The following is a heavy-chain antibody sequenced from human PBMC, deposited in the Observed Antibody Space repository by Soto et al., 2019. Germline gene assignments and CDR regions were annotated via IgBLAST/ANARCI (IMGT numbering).Heavy chain of an antibody. D-gene: IGHD3-10*01. V-gene: IGHV2-5*02. J-gene: IGHJ5*02. Sequence: QITLKESGPTLVKPTQTLTLTCTFSGFSFSTSGVGVGWVRQPPGKALEWLALIYWDNDKRYRPSLRSRLAITTDTSKNQVVLTMTNMDPVDTATYYCVSGSFPNWFDPWGQGILVTVSS. CDR1: GFSFSTSGVG. CDR2: IYWDNDK. CDR3: VSGSFPNWFDP.